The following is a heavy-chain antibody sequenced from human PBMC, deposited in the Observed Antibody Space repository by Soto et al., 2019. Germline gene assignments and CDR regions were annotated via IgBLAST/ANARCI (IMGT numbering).Heavy chain of an antibody. Sequence: GVSMTLSSVTCRFNISSFCMNWVRQAPVKGLEWFSYISSSSSTIYYADSVKGRFTISRDNAKNSLYLQMNSLRAEDTAVYYCARDYSSYGPFDYWGQGT. CDR1: RFNISSFC. D-gene: IGHD5-18*01. V-gene: IGHV3-48*01. CDR3: ARDYSSYGPFDY. CDR2: ISSSSSTI. J-gene: IGHJ4*02.